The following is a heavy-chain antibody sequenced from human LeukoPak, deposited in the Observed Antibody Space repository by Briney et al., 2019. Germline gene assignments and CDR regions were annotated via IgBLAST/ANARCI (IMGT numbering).Heavy chain of an antibody. J-gene: IGHJ4*02. Sequence: GGSLRLSCAASGFTFSIYAMSWVRQAPGKGLEWVSSITSRGESTLYVDSVKGRLTITRDNYEKTVYMQMNRLRAEDTAVYYCARDRPNYYGSDGHYYRRDGDYWGRGTLVSVSS. V-gene: IGHV3-23*01. CDR1: GFTFSIYA. CDR3: ARDRPNYYGSDGHYYRRDGDY. D-gene: IGHD3-22*01. CDR2: ITSRGEST.